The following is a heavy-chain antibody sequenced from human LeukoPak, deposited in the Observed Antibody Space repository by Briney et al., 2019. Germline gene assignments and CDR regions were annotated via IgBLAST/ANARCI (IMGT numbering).Heavy chain of an antibody. CDR3: ARGYSGSYIDY. V-gene: IGHV4-34*01. D-gene: IGHD1-26*01. CDR2: INHSGST. Sequence: SETLSLTCAVYGGSVSGYYWSWIRQPPGKGLEWIGEINHSGSTNYNPSLKSRVTISVDTSKNQFSLKLSSVTAADTAVYYCARGYSGSYIDYWGQGTLVTVSS. CDR1: GGSVSGYY. J-gene: IGHJ4*02.